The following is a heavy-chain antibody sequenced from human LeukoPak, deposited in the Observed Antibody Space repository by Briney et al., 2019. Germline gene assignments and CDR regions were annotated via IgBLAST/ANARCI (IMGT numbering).Heavy chain of an antibody. CDR3: ATLYGGYGYFDY. Sequence: SGTLSLTCTVSGGSISRSTYYWGWIRQSPGKGLEWIGTIYYGGSTYYNPSLKNRVTISVDTSKNQFSLKVSSLTAADTAVYYCATLYGGYGYFDYWGQGTLVTVSS. J-gene: IGHJ4*02. CDR1: GGSISRSTYY. CDR2: IYYGGST. V-gene: IGHV4-39*01. D-gene: IGHD5-12*01.